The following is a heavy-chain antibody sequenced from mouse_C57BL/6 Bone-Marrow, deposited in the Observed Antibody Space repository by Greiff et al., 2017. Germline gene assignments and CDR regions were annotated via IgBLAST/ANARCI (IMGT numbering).Heavy chain of an antibody. CDR3: ARGIGFAY. Sequence: EVHLVESGGGLVQPGGSLKLSCAASGFTFSDYYMYWVRQTPEKRLEWVAYISNGGGSTYYPDTVKGRFTISRDNAKNTLYLQMSRLKSEDTAMYYCARGIGFAYWGQGTLVTVSA. CDR1: GFTFSDYY. V-gene: IGHV5-12*01. J-gene: IGHJ3*01. CDR2: ISNGGGST.